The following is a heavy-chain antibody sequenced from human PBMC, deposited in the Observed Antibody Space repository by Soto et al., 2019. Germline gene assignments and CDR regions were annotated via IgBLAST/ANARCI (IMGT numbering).Heavy chain of an antibody. V-gene: IGHV3-30-3*01. CDR1: GFTFSSYA. CDR3: ARDQSRLDPFYGMDV. Sequence: QVQLVESGGGVVQPGRSLRLSCAASGFTFSSYAMHWVRQAPGKGLEWVAVISYDGSNKYYADSVKGRFTISRDNCKKTLHLQMNGLRAEDTAVYYCARDQSRLDPFYGMDVWGQGTTVTVSS. CDR2: ISYDGSNK. D-gene: IGHD6-19*01. J-gene: IGHJ6*02.